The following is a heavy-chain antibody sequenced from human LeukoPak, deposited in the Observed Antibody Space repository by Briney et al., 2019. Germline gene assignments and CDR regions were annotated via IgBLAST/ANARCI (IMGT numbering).Heavy chain of an antibody. V-gene: IGHV1-18*01. CDR1: GYTFTSYG. Sequence: ASVKVSCKASGYTFTSYGISWVRQAPGQGLEWMARISAYNGNTNYAQKLQGRVTMTTDTSTSTAYMELRSLRSEDTAVYYRARSKYDSSGYYHGTIDYWGQGTLVTVSS. CDR2: ISAYNGNT. D-gene: IGHD3-22*01. CDR3: ARSKYDSSGYYHGTIDY. J-gene: IGHJ4*02.